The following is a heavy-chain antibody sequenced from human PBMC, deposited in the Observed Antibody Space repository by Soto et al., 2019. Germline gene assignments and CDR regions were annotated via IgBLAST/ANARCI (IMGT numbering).Heavy chain of an antibody. Sequence: EVQLLESGGGLVQPGGSLRLSCAASGFSFSSYAMSWVRQAPGKGLEWVSVIGGSGGTDYADSVKGRFTISRDNSKSTLYLRMNNLRADDTAVYYCAKGASYGSRSYPLDPWGQGTLVTVSS. CDR2: IGGSGGT. V-gene: IGHV3-23*01. CDR3: AKGASYGSRSYPLDP. J-gene: IGHJ5*02. CDR1: GFSFSSYA. D-gene: IGHD3-10*01.